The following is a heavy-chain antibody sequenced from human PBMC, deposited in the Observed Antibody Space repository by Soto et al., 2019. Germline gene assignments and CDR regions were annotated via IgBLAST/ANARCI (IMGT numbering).Heavy chain of an antibody. CDR2: IYAGDSDT. D-gene: IGHD6-13*01. Sequence: PGESLKISCKGSTYTFTSYWTGCWRQMPGKGLEWMGIIYAGDSDTRYSPSFQGQVTISADKSISTAYLQWSSLRASDTAMYYCARQEGSSWGAFDIWGQGTMVTVSS. CDR3: ARQEGSSWGAFDI. J-gene: IGHJ3*02. V-gene: IGHV5-51*01. CDR1: TYTFTSYW.